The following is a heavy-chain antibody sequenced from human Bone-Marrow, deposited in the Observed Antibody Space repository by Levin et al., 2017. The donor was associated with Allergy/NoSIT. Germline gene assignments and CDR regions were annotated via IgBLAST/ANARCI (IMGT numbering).Heavy chain of an antibody. Sequence: GGSLRLSCVASGFSFSDAWMNWLRQVPGKGLQWVGRIKSRAAGGTRDYAAHVKDRFTISRDDSKNTLFLQMSNLEIEDTALYYCSKEIHGGFDYWGLGTLVTVSS. CDR1: GFSFSDAW. J-gene: IGHJ4*02. D-gene: IGHD3-16*01. CDR2: IKSRAAGGTR. CDR3: SKEIHGGFDY. V-gene: IGHV3-15*01.